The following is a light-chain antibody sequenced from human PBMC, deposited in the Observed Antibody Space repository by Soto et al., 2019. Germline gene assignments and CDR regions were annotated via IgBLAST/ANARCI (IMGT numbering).Light chain of an antibody. CDR2: AAS. V-gene: IGKV1-27*01. CDR1: QGISNY. Sequence: DIQMTQSPSSLSASVGDRVTITCRASQGISNYLAWYQQKPGKVPKLLICAASTLQSGVPSRFSGSGSVTDFTLAISSLQPNDVASYYCQKYSRAPLTFGVGTKVEIK. J-gene: IGKJ4*01. CDR3: QKYSRAPLT.